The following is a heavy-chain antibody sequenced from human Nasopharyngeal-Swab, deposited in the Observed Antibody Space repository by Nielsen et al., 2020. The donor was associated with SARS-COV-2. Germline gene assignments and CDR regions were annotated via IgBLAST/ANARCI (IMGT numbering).Heavy chain of an antibody. CDR2: INPSGGST. D-gene: IGHD2-2*01. J-gene: IGHJ5*02. CDR1: GYTFTSYY. V-gene: IGHV1-46*01. CDR3: ARRYCQLLFDYWFDP. Sequence: ASVKVSCKASGYTFTSYYMHWVRQAPGQGLEWMGIINPSGGSTSYAQKFQGRVTMTRDTSTSTVYMELSSLRSEDTAVYYCARRYCQLLFDYWFDPWGQGTLVTVSS.